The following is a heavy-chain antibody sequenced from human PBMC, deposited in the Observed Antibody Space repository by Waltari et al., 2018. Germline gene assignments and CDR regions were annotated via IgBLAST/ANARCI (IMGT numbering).Heavy chain of an antibody. CDR2: INQSGIT. CDR1: GGSFSGYY. D-gene: IGHD3-16*01. Sequence: QVQLQQWGAGLLKPSETLSLTCAAYGGSFSGYYRSGIRQPPGQGLGWSGEINQSGITNSNPSLKSRVSISVAKSKNHFSLQLSSVPAADTAVYYCAIRLYYDYCFDYWGQGTLVTVSS. CDR3: AIRLYYDYCFDY. V-gene: IGHV4-34*01. J-gene: IGHJ4*02.